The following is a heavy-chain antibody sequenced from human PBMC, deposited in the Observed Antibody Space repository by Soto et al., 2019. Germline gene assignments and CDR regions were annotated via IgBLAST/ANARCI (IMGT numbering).Heavy chain of an antibody. CDR2: IWYDGSNK. V-gene: IGHV3-33*01. D-gene: IGHD2-15*01. CDR3: ASEYCSGGSCYYSGMDV. J-gene: IGHJ6*02. CDR1: GFTFSNYG. Sequence: QVQLVESGGGVVQPGRSLRLSCAASGFTFSNYGMHWVRQAPGKGLEWVAVIWYDGSNKYYADSVKGRFTISRDNSKNTLYLQMNSLRAEDTAVYSCASEYCSGGSCYYSGMDVWGQGTTVTVSS.